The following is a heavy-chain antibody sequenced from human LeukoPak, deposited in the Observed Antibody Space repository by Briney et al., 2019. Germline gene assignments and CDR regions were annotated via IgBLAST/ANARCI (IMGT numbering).Heavy chain of an antibody. CDR3: ARLNVVTAVDS. J-gene: IGHJ4*02. D-gene: IGHD2-21*02. CDR2: IYPDDSVT. V-gene: IGHV5-51*01. CDR1: GYRFTSYW. Sequence: GESLKISCKASGYRFTSYWIGWVRQMPGKGLEWMGIIYPDDSVTRYSPSFQGQVTISADKSISTAYLQWSSLKASDTAMYYCARLNVVTAVDSWGQGTLVTVSS.